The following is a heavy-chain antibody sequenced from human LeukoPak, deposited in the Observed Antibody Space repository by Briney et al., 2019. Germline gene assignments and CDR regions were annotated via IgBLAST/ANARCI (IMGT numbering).Heavy chain of an antibody. CDR3: ARDSAASYDAFDI. CDR2: ISSSSSYI. V-gene: IGHV3-21*01. CDR1: GFTFSSYS. J-gene: IGHJ3*02. Sequence: GGSLRLSCAASGFTFSSYSMNWVRQAPGKGLEWVSSISSSSSYIYYADSVKGRFTISRDNAKNSLYLQMNSLRAEDTAVYYCARDSAASYDAFDIWGQGTMVTVSS. D-gene: IGHD1-26*01.